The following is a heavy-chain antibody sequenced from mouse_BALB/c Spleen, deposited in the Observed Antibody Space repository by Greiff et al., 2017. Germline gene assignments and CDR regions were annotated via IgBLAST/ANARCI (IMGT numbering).Heavy chain of an antibody. CDR1: GFTFSSYG. D-gene: IGHD1-1*01. CDR3: ARAPTVVIDY. J-gene: IGHJ2*01. V-gene: IGHV5-6-3*01. CDR2: INSNGGST. Sequence: EVQGVESGGGLVQPGGSLKLSCAASGFTFSSYGMSWVRQTPDKRLELVATINSNGGSTYYPDSVKGRFTISRDNAKNTLYLQMSSLKSEDTAMYYCARAPTVVIDYWGQGTTLTVSS.